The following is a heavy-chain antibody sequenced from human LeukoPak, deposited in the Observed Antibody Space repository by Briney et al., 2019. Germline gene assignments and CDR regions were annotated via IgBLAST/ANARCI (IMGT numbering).Heavy chain of an antibody. CDR2: IYYSGST. V-gene: IGHV4-31*11. D-gene: IGHD3-10*01. J-gene: IGHJ4*02. CDR1: GGSISSGGYS. CDR3: ARVDTGHYGSGSYFDY. Sequence: PSETLSLTCAVSGGSISSGGYSWSWIRQPPGKGLEWIGYIYYSGSTYYNPSLKSRVTISVDTSKNQFSLKLSSVTAADTAVYYCARVDTGHYGSGSYFDYWGQGTLVTVSS.